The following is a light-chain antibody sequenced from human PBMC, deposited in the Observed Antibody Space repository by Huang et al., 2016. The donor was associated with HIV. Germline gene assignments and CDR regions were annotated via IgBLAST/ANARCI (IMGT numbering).Light chain of an antibody. V-gene: IGKV3D-20*01. CDR1: QSVRNNY. J-gene: IGKJ2*01. Sequence: IVLTQSPATLSLSPGERATLTCGASQSVRNNYLAWYQQKPGLEPRLLIDDAHVRATGIPDRFIGSGSGTDFTITISRLEPEDFAMYYCQQYSTSSYTFGQGTKVDI. CDR3: QQYSTSSYT. CDR2: DAH.